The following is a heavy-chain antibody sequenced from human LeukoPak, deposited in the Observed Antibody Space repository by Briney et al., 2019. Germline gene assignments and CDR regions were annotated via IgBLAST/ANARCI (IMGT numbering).Heavy chain of an antibody. D-gene: IGHD3-22*01. V-gene: IGHV3-30-3*01. CDR2: ISYDGSNK. Sequence: QTGGSLRLSCAASGFTFSSYAMHWVRQAPGKGLEWVAVISYDGSNKYYADSVKGRFTISRDNSKNTLYLQMNSLRAEDTAVYYCARDDSNPYGPFDYWGQGTLVTVSS. J-gene: IGHJ4*02. CDR1: GFTFSSYA. CDR3: ARDDSNPYGPFDY.